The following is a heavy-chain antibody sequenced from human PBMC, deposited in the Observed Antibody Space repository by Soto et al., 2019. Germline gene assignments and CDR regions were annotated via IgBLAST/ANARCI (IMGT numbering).Heavy chain of an antibody. CDR3: TTEWGILGYCSSTSCSPYYYYMDV. D-gene: IGHD2-2*01. Sequence: PGGSLRLSCAASGFTFSNAWMSWVRQAPGKGLEWVGRIKSKTDGGTTDYAAPVKGRFTISRDDSKNTLYLQMNSLKTEDTAMYYCTTEWGILGYCSSTSCSPYYYYMDVWGKGTTVTVSS. J-gene: IGHJ6*03. V-gene: IGHV3-15*01. CDR2: IKSKTDGGTT. CDR1: GFTFSNAW.